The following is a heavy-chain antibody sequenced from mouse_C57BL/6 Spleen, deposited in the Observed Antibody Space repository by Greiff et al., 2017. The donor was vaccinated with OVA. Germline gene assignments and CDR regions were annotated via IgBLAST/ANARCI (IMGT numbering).Heavy chain of an antibody. D-gene: IGHD3-2*02. CDR1: GYAFSSSW. J-gene: IGHJ2*01. Sequence: QVQLQQSGPELVKPGASVKISCKASGYAFSSSWMHWVKQRPGKGLEWIGRIYPGDGGTNYNGKFKGKATLTADKSSSTAYMQLSSLTSEDSAVYFCARRRGDSSEYFDYWGKGTTLTVSS. CDR2: IYPGDGGT. CDR3: ARRRGDSSEYFDY. V-gene: IGHV1-82*01.